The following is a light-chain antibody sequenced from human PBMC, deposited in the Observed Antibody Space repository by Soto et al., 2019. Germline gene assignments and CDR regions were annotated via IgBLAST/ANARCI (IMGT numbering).Light chain of an antibody. Sequence: QSALTQPASVSGSPGQSITISCTGTSSDVGGYYRVSWYQQHPGKAPKLLIYEVNERTSGVSNSFSGSKSANMASLTISGLKAEDEDDYSCCSYAGSDTLLFGGGTKLTVL. V-gene: IGLV2-23*02. CDR3: CSYAGSDTLL. CDR1: SSDVGGYYR. J-gene: IGLJ2*01. CDR2: EVN.